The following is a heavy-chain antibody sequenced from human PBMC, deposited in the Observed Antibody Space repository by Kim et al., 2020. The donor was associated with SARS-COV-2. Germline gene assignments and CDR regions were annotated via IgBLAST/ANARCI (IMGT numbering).Heavy chain of an antibody. D-gene: IGHD5-18*01. CDR3: ARGRYSYGYNGLDY. CDR2: IYYSGST. CDR1: GGSISSYY. V-gene: IGHV4-59*01. J-gene: IGHJ4*02. Sequence: SETLSLTCTVSGGSISSYYWSWIRQPPGKGLEWIGYIYYSGSTNYNPSLKSRVTISVDTSKNQFSLKLSSVTAADTAVYYCARGRYSYGYNGLDYWGQGTLVTVSS.